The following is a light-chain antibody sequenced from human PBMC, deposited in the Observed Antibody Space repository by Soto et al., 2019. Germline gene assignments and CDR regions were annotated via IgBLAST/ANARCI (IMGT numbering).Light chain of an antibody. Sequence: DMVMPHSPFSFPFTLGEPASIPARSIKGLLIIMGSNNLDWYLQKPGQSPQLLIYLGSNRASGVPDRFSGSGSGTDFTLKISRVEAEDVGVYYCMQALQTPWTFGQGTKVEIK. CDR2: LGS. CDR3: MQALQTPWT. V-gene: IGKV2-28*01. CDR1: KGLLIIMGSNN. J-gene: IGKJ1*01.